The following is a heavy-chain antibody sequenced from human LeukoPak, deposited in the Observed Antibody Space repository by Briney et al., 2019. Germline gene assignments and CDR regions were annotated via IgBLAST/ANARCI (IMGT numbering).Heavy chain of an antibody. CDR2: IIPIFGTA. CDR3: ARAVAVAGEYYYYYMDV. J-gene: IGHJ6*03. CDR1: GGTFSSYA. Sequence: SVKVSCKASGGTFSSYAISWVRQAPGQGLEWMGGIIPIFGTANYAQKFQGRVTITADKSTSTAYMELSSLRSEDTAVYYCARAVAVAGEYYYYYMDVWGKGTTVTVSS. D-gene: IGHD6-19*01. V-gene: IGHV1-69*06.